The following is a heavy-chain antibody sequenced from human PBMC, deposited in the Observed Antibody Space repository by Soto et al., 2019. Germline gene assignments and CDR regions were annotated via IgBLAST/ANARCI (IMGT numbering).Heavy chain of an antibody. D-gene: IGHD6-13*01. V-gene: IGHV1-3*01. J-gene: IGHJ5*02. CDR1: GYTFTSYA. CDR2: INAGNGNT. CDR3: ARDPYSSSWFDKNWFDP. Sequence: PSVKVSCKASGYTFTSYAMHWVRQAPGQRLEWMGWINAGNGNTKYSQKFQGRVTITRDTSASTAYMELSSLRSEDTAVYYCARDPYSSSWFDKNWFDPWGQGTLVTVSS.